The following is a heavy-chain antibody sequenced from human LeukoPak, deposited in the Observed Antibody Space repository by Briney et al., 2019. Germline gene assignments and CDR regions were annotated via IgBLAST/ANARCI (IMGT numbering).Heavy chain of an antibody. J-gene: IGHJ4*02. CDR1: GFTFSNYA. CDR2: ISSNGGST. D-gene: IGHD3-22*01. Sequence: GGSLRLSCAASGFTFSNYAMHWVRQAPGKGLEYVSTISSNGGSTYYANSVKGRFTVSRDNSKNTLYLQMGSLRAEDMAVYYCARGRLVVTGVDYWGQGTLVTVSS. V-gene: IGHV3-64*01. CDR3: ARGRLVVTGVDY.